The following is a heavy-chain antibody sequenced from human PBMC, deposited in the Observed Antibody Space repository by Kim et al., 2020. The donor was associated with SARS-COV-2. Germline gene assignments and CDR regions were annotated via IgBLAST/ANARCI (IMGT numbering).Heavy chain of an antibody. D-gene: IGHD3-16*02. CDR2: ISSSSSYI. CDR1: GFTFSSYS. J-gene: IGHJ4*02. V-gene: IGHV3-21*01. Sequence: GGSLRLSCAASGFTFSSYSMNWVRQAPGKGLEWVSSISSSSSYIYYADSVKGRFTISRDNAKNSLYLQMNSLRAEDTAVYYCAREGIVGGRRTFDYWGQGTLVTVSS. CDR3: AREGIVGGRRTFDY.